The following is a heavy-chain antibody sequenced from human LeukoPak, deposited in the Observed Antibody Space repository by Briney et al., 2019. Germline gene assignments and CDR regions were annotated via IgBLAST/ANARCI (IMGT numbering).Heavy chain of an antibody. V-gene: IGHV1-2*02. CDR1: GYTFTGYY. Sequence: GASVKVACKASGYTFTGYYMHWVRQAPGQGLEWMGWINPNSGGTNYAQTYQGRVTMTRDTSISTAYMELSRLRSDDTVVYYCARDKGGPGMITFGGVIAGGDAFDIWGQGTMVTVSS. CDR3: ARDKGGPGMITFGGVIAGGDAFDI. CDR2: INPNSGGT. J-gene: IGHJ3*02. D-gene: IGHD3-16*02.